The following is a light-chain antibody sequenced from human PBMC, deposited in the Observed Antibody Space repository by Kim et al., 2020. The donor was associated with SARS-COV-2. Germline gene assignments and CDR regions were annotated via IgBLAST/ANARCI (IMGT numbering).Light chain of an antibody. CDR3: QQYNSFSWT. CDR1: QSISDC. CDR2: KTS. J-gene: IGKJ1*01. V-gene: IGKV1-5*03. Sequence: ASVGDRVTLTCRASQSISDCLAWYQQKPGEAPKLLIYKTSSLESGVPSRFSGSGSGTEFTLTISSLQPDDFATYYCQQYNSFSWTFGQGTKVDIK.